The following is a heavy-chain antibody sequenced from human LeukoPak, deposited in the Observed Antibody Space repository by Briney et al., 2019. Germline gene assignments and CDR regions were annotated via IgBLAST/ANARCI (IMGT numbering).Heavy chain of an antibody. CDR1: GYTFTSYG. Sequence: ASVKVSCKASGYTFTSYGISWGRQAPGQGLEWMGWISAYNGNTNYAQKLQGRVTMTTDTSTSTAYMELRSLRSDGTAVYYCAITRYYGSSWYPGDWFDPWGQGALVTVSS. D-gene: IGHD6-13*01. CDR2: ISAYNGNT. J-gene: IGHJ5*02. V-gene: IGHV1-18*01. CDR3: AITRYYGSSWYPGDWFDP.